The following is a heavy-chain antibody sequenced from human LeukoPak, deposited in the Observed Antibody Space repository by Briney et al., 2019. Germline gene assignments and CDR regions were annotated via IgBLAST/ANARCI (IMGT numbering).Heavy chain of an antibody. CDR3: ARDVRNRVGLNYYHQYMDV. CDR1: RTTFIHYW. J-gene: IGHJ6*03. V-gene: IGHV3-7*01. CDR2: INQDGSEK. D-gene: IGHD1-26*01. Sequence: GGSLRLSCAASRTTFIHYWMSWVRQAPGKGPEWVANINQDGSEKYYVDSVKGRLIISRDNAENSVYLHMNSLRADDTAVYYCARDVRNRVGLNYYHQYMDVWGKGTTVTVSS.